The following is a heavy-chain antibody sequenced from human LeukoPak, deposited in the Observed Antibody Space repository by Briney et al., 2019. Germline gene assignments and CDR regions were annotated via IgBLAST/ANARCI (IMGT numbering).Heavy chain of an antibody. V-gene: IGHV3-66*01. Sequence: GGSLRLSCAASGFTVSSNYMGWVRQAPGKGLEWVSVIYSGGSTYYADSVKGRFIISRDNSKNTLYLQMNSLRAEDTAVYYCFCSGWSYYYYGMDAWGQGTTVTVSS. J-gene: IGHJ6*02. CDR2: IYSGGST. CDR3: FCSGWSYYYYGMDA. D-gene: IGHD6-19*01. CDR1: GFTVSSNY.